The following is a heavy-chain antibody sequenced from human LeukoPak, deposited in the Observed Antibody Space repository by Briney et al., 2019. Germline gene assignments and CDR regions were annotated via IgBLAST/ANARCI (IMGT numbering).Heavy chain of an antibody. CDR3: AREDYDFWSGYSTGPSVANWFDP. CDR1: GFTFSSYS. J-gene: IGHJ5*02. V-gene: IGHV3-48*01. D-gene: IGHD3-3*01. CDR2: FSSSSRPI. Sequence: GRSLRLSCAASGFTFSSYSMNWARKASGTGLASVSSFSSSSRPIYYADSVKGRFTISRDNAKNSLYLQMNSLRAEDTAVYYCAREDYDFWSGYSTGPSVANWFDPWGQGTLVTVSS.